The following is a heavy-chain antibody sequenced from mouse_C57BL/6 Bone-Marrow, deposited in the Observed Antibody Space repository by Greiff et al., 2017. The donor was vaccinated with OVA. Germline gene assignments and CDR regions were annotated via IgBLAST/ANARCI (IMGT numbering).Heavy chain of an antibody. CDR2: INPSSGYT. Sequence: VQLQQSGAELAKPGASVKLSCKASGYPFTSYWMHWVKQRPGRGLEWIGYINPSSGYTKYNQKFQDKATLTADKSSSTAYMQLSSLTYEDSAVYYCAREDIRGYFDVWGTGTTVTVSS. CDR1: GYPFTSYW. J-gene: IGHJ1*03. V-gene: IGHV1-7*01. CDR3: AREDIRGYFDV. D-gene: IGHD3-1*01.